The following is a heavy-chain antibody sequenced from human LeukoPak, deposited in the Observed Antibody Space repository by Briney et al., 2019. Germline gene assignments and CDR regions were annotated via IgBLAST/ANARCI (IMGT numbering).Heavy chain of an antibody. D-gene: IGHD3-10*01. CDR2: IDSDGSTT. J-gene: IGHJ3*01. Sequence: PGGSLGLSCAASGFTFSSYWIHWVRQVPGKGLVWFSRIDSDGSTTKYADSVKGRFTISRDNAKNMVYLQRNSLRAEDTAVYYCARHYYGSGSPTGGAFDVWGQGTMVTVSS. CDR3: ARHYYGSGSPTGGAFDV. V-gene: IGHV3-74*01. CDR1: GFTFSSYW.